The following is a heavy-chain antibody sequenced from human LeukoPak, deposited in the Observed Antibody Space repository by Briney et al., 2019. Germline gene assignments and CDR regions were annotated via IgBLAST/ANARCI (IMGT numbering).Heavy chain of an antibody. CDR1: GASISSYY. D-gene: IGHD6-19*01. V-gene: IGHV4-59*12. CDR3: ARGGYSSGWYVGFWWFDP. J-gene: IGHJ5*02. CDR2: IYYSGST. Sequence: SETLSLTCTVSGASISSYYWSWIRQPPGKGLEWIGYIYYSGSTNYNPSLKSRVTISVDTSKNQFSLKLSSVTAADTAVYYCARGGYSSGWYVGFWWFDPWGQGTLVTVSS.